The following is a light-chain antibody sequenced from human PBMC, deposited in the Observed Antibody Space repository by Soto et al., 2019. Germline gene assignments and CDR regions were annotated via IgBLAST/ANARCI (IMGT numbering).Light chain of an antibody. Sequence: IVLTQSPGTLSLSPGERATLSCRASQSVSNNFLAWYQYKPGQAPRLVIYGPSSRFTGIPDRFSGSGSGTDCTLTIRRLEPADSAVYYCQQFGTSPYTFGQGTKLEIK. CDR1: QSVSNNF. CDR2: GPS. CDR3: QQFGTSPYT. J-gene: IGKJ2*01. V-gene: IGKV3-20*01.